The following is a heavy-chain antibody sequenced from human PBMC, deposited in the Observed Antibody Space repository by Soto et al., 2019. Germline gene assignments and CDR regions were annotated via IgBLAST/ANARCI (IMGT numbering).Heavy chain of an antibody. J-gene: IGHJ4*02. D-gene: IGHD6-6*01. CDR2: VSGSGGTT. CDR3: AKDPYSSSPPAY. V-gene: IGHV3-23*01. Sequence: EVQLLESGGGLVQPGESLRLSCAASGSTFSNYAMSWVRQAPGRGLEWVSSVSGSGGTTYYADSVKGRFTISRDNSKNTLYLQMNSLRAEDTAVYFCAKDPYSSSPPAYWGQGTLVTVSS. CDR1: GSTFSNYA.